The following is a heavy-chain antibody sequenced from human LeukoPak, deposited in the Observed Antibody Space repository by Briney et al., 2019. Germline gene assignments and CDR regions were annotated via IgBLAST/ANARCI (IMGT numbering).Heavy chain of an antibody. D-gene: IGHD3-10*01. CDR1: GYTFTGYY. V-gene: IGHV1-2*02. CDR3: ARDFPTIAYYYGMDV. Sequence: WASVKVSCKASGYTFTGYYMHWVRQAPGQGLEWMGWINPNSGGTNYAQKFQGRVTMTRDTSISTAYMELSRLRSDDTAVYYCARDFPTIAYYYGMDVWGQGTTVTVSS. CDR2: INPNSGGT. J-gene: IGHJ6*02.